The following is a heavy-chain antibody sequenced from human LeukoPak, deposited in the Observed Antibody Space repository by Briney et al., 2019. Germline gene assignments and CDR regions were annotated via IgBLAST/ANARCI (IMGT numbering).Heavy chain of an antibody. CDR3: ARSNQADDY. Sequence: PGRSLRLSCAVSVLTFSSYWMHWVRQVAGKGLVWVARINPGGSSMTYADSVKGRFTISRDNAKNTLYLQMDSLRAEDTGVYYCARSNQADDYWGQGTLVTVSS. V-gene: IGHV3-74*01. CDR2: INPGGSSM. D-gene: IGHD1-14*01. CDR1: VLTFSSYW. J-gene: IGHJ4*02.